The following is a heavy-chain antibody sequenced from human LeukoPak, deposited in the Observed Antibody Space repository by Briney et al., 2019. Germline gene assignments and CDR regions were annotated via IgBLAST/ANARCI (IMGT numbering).Heavy chain of an antibody. J-gene: IGHJ4*02. CDR2: MYNAGTT. CDR1: GFSVNNNY. V-gene: IGHV3-53*05. Sequence: GGSLRLSCAASGFSVNNNYMNWVRQAPGKGLEWVSAMYNAGTTYYADSVRGRFTISRDNSKNTLYLHMNSLRAEDTAVYHCAKLFSGSWGDFDSWGQGTLVTVSS. CDR3: AKLFSGSWGDFDS. D-gene: IGHD6-13*01.